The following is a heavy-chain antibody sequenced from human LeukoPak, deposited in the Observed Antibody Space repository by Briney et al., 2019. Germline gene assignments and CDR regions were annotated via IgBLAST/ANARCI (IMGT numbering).Heavy chain of an antibody. J-gene: IGHJ4*02. D-gene: IGHD3-22*01. CDR3: ARERTSYDSSGDTEGLVWY. CDR1: GGSISSSNW. Sequence: SGILSLTCAVSGGSISSSNWWSWVRQPPGKGLEWIGEIYHSGSTNYNPSLKSRVTISVDKSKNQFSLKLSSVTAADTAVYYCARERTSYDSSGDTEGLVWYWGQGTLVTVSS. V-gene: IGHV4-4*02. CDR2: IYHSGST.